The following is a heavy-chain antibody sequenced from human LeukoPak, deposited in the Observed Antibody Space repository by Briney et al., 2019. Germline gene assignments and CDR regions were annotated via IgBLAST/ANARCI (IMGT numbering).Heavy chain of an antibody. CDR1: GFTFSTYG. D-gene: IGHD3-22*01. CDR2: IWYDGSNK. CDR3: AASSGYSSLGY. V-gene: IGHV3-33*01. J-gene: IGHJ4*02. Sequence: PGGSLRLSCAASGFTFSTYGMHWVRQAPGKGLEWVAVIWYDGSNKYYADSVKGRFTISRDNPNNTLFLQMNSLRAEDTAVYFCAASSGYSSLGYWGQGIQVTVSS.